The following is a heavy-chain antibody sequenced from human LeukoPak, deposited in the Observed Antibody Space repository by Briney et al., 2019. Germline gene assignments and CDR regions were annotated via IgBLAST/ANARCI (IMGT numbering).Heavy chain of an antibody. CDR1: GFTFSSYG. V-gene: IGHV3-23*01. J-gene: IGHJ6*03. Sequence: GRSLRLSCAASGFTFSSYGMSWVRQAPGKGLEWVSAISGSGGSTYYADSVKGRFTISRDNSKNTLYLQMNSLRAEDTAVYYCAKDVWDIVVVPAAMRRGYYYYMDVWGKGTTVTISS. CDR2: ISGSGGST. D-gene: IGHD2-2*01. CDR3: AKDVWDIVVVPAAMRRGYYYYMDV.